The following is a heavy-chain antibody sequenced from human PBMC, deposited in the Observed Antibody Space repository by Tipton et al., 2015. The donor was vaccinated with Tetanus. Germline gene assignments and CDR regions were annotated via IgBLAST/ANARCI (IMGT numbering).Heavy chain of an antibody. Sequence: QLVQSGAEVKKSGESLKISCSGSGYRFDLYWIAWVRQMPGKGLEWMGVIYPADSDIRNSPSFQGQVTMSVDKSTSTAYLQWRSLKASDSAMYYCARHSGGSEIGYYDDMDVWGQGTTVTVSS. CDR3: ARHSGGSEIGYYDDMDV. CDR1: GYRFDLYW. CDR2: IYPADSDI. J-gene: IGHJ6*02. V-gene: IGHV5-51*01. D-gene: IGHD3-10*01.